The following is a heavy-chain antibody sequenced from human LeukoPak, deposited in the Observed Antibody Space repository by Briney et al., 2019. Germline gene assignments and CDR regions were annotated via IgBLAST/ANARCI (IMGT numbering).Heavy chain of an antibody. V-gene: IGHV3-33*01. J-gene: IGHJ6*02. CDR2: IWYDGSNK. Sequence: QAGGSLRLSCAASGFTFSSYGMHWVRQAPGKGLEWVAVIWYDGSNKYYADSVKGRFTISRDNSKNTLYLQMNSLRAEDTAVYYCARDLDTAMVTSYYYGMDVWGRGTTVTVSS. CDR1: GFTFSSYG. CDR3: ARDLDTAMVTSYYYGMDV. D-gene: IGHD5-18*01.